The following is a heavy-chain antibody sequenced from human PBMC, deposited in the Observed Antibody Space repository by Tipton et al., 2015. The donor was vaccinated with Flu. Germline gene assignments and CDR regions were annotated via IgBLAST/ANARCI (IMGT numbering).Heavy chain of an antibody. D-gene: IGHD1-1*01. J-gene: IGHJ4*02. CDR1: GFTFNNYE. V-gene: IGHV3-48*03. CDR3: ARDKLDGATLCDY. Sequence: SLRLSCAASGFTFNNYEMNWVRQAPGKGLEWVSYISGDANTEYYADSVKGRFTISRDNARKSLYLQMDSLRGEDTAVYYCARDKLDGATLCDYWGQGTLVTVSS. CDR2: ISGDANTE.